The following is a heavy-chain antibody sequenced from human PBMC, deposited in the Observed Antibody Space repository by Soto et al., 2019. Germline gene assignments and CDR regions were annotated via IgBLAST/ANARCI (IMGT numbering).Heavy chain of an antibody. CDR3: ARVRDYMDV. J-gene: IGHJ6*03. CDR2: MNPNSGNT. V-gene: IGHV1-8*01. Sequence: GWMNPNSGNTGYAQKFQGRVTMTRNTSISTAYMELSSLRSEDTAVYYCARVRDYMDVWGKGTTVTVSS.